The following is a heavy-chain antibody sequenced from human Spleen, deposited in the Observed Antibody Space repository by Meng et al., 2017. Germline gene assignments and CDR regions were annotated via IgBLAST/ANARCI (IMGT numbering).Heavy chain of an antibody. V-gene: IGHV1-2*02. CDR2: INPNSGGT. CDR3: ARDWAAVREVIHNCFDP. D-gene: IGHD3-10*01. CDR1: GYTFTGYY. J-gene: IGHJ5*02. Sequence: ASVKVSCKASGYTFTGYYMHWVRQAPGQGLEWMGWINPNSGGTNYAQKLQGRVTMTRDTSISTAYMVLSRLRSDDTAVYYCARDWAAVREVIHNCFDPRGQGTLVTVSS.